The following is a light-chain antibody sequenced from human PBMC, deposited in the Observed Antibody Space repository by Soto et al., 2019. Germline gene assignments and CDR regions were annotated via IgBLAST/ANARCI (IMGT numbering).Light chain of an antibody. CDR1: QCIGTY. J-gene: IGKJ4*01. V-gene: IGKV1-27*01. Sequence: DIQMTQSPSSLSSSLGDRVTITCRASQCIGTYLAWYQQKPGKVPKLLIYAASTLQSGFPTRFSGSGSGTDFPVTISSLHADDVATYYGQKYNSVPLTFGGGTKVDIK. CDR2: AAS. CDR3: QKYNSVPLT.